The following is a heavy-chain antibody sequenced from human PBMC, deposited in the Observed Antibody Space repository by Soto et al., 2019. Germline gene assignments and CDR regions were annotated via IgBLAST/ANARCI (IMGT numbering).Heavy chain of an antibody. D-gene: IGHD4-17*01. Sequence: SETLSLTCAVYGGSFSGYYWSWIRQPPGKGLEWIGEINHSGSTNYNPSLKSRVTISVDTSKNQFFLKLSSVTAADTAVYYCARMSTTVTTSVSSKGAIDYWGQGTLVTVSS. CDR2: INHSGST. CDR3: ARMSTTVTTSVSSKGAIDY. J-gene: IGHJ4*02. V-gene: IGHV4-34*01. CDR1: GGSFSGYY.